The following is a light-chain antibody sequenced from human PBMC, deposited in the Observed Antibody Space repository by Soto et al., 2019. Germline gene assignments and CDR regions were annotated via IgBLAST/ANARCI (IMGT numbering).Light chain of an antibody. CDR3: QQYGASPIYT. Sequence: EIVLTQSPGTLSLSPGERATLSCRASQSISNTFLAWYQQKPGQAPRLLIYGASSRATGTPDRFSGSGSGTDFTPSISRLEPEDFAVYYCQQYGASPIYTFGQGTKLEIK. CDR2: GAS. CDR1: QSISNTF. V-gene: IGKV3-20*01. J-gene: IGKJ2*01.